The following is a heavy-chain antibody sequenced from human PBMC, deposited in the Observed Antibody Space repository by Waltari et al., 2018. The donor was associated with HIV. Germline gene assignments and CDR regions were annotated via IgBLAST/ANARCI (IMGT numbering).Heavy chain of an antibody. D-gene: IGHD2-15*01. Sequence: QLIQSTSALKRPGASVTISCQVSGYPLSDLSMQWVRQGRGQRLEWMGGFEPKTGEPVYSQRFWGRVSLAEDTSQDTAFLELNRLTSDDTAVDYCVTLYNESPLYSNFWGQGTLVTV. CDR1: GYPLSDLS. CDR3: VTLYNESPLYSNF. CDR2: FEPKTGEP. V-gene: IGHV1-24*01. J-gene: IGHJ1*01.